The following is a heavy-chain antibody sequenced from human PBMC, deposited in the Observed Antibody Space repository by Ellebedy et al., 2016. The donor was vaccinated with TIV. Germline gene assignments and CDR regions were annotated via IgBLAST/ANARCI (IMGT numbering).Heavy chain of an antibody. Sequence: ASVKVSXKASGYTFTSYGISWVRQAPGQGLEWMGWISAYNGNTNYAQKLQGRVTMTTDTSTSTACMELRSLRSDDTAVYYCARDGRLEAAAGTLFDYWGQGTLVTVSS. V-gene: IGHV1-18*04. CDR1: GYTFTSYG. CDR3: ARDGRLEAAAGTLFDY. CDR2: ISAYNGNT. J-gene: IGHJ4*02. D-gene: IGHD6-13*01.